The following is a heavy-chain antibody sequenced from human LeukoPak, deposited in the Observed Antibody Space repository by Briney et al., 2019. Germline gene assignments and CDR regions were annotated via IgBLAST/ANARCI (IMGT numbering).Heavy chain of an antibody. CDR2: IYYTET. Sequence: PSETLSLTCTVSGGFISSHYWSWIRQPPGKGLEWIGYIYYTETSYNPSLKSRVTISADTSKNQFSLKLYSVTAADTAVYYCATRKLGNDYWGQGTLVTVSS. CDR3: ATRKLGNDY. V-gene: IGHV4-59*11. D-gene: IGHD7-27*01. CDR1: GGFISSHY. J-gene: IGHJ4*02.